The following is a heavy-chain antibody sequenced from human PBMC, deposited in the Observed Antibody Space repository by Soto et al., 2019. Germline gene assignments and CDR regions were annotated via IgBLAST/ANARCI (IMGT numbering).Heavy chain of an antibody. CDR1: GLIFSRKD. J-gene: IGHJ3*02. CDR3: AKDKALGN. V-gene: IGHV3-23*01. Sequence: GGSLRLSCAASGLIFSRKDMNWVRQAPGKGLEWVSFISESGGRTYYADSVRGRFTISRDTSRSTLHLEMNSLRAEDTAIYYCAKDKALGNWGPGTMVTVSS. CDR2: ISESGGRT.